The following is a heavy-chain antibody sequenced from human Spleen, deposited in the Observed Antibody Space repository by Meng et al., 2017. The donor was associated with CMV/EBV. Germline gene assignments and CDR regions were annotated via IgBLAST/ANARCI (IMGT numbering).Heavy chain of an antibody. CDR1: GCTFTGYY. J-gene: IGHJ4*02. V-gene: IGHV1-2*02. D-gene: IGHD3-10*01. Sequence: QGPGVQLGGGGKQPGGSGKVACKASGCTFTGYYRHWVRQAPGQGLEWMGWINPNSGGTNYAQKFQGRVTMTRDMSISTAYMELSRLRSDDTAVYYCARDYYGSGSYYTVGYWGQGTLVTVSS. CDR2: INPNSGGT. CDR3: ARDYYGSGSYYTVGY.